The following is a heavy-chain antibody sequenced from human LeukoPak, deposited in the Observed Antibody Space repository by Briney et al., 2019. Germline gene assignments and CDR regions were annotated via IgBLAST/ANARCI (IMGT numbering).Heavy chain of an antibody. D-gene: IGHD1-1*01. V-gene: IGHV4-39*07. J-gene: IGHJ6*03. CDR3: ARVGLERLKGGIADYYYYMDV. CDR1: GGSISSSSYY. CDR2: IYYSGST. Sequence: PSETLSLTCTVSGGSISSSSYYWGWIRQPPGKGLEWIGSIYYSGSTYYNPSLKSRVTISVDTSKNQFSLKLSSVTAADTAVYNCARVGLERLKGGIADYYYYMDVWGKGTTVTVSS.